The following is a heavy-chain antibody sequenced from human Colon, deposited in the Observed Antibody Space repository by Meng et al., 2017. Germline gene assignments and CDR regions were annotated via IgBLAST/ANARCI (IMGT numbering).Heavy chain of an antibody. CDR2: ISTYDDNT. Sequence: QVQLVQSGAEVKKPGDSLKVSCKASGYPFTTYGISWMRQAPGQGLEWMGWISTYDDNTNYVEKFRGRVTMTTDTSTNTAYMELRSLRSDDTAVYYCARDNPGDDEGDYWGQGTLVTVSS. V-gene: IGHV1-18*01. CDR3: ARDNPGDDEGDY. CDR1: GYPFTTYG. J-gene: IGHJ4*02. D-gene: IGHD1-1*01.